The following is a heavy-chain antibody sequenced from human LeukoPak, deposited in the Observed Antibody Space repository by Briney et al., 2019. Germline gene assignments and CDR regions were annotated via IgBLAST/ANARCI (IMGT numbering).Heavy chain of an antibody. J-gene: IGHJ4*02. V-gene: IGHV3-66*02. CDR1: GFTVSSNY. D-gene: IGHD3-22*01. Sequence: GGSLRLSCAASGFTVSSNYMSWVRQAPGKGLEWVSAIYSGGSTYYADSVKGRFTISRDNSKNTLYLQMNSLRAEDTAVYYCASEPLYYYDSSGSLKDYWGQGTLVTVSS. CDR3: ASEPLYYYDSSGSLKDY. CDR2: IYSGGST.